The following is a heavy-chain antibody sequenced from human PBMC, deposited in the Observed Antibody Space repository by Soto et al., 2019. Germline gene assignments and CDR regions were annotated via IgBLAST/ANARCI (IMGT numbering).Heavy chain of an antibody. CDR2: MYYNGNI. V-gene: IGHV4-59*01. CDR1: GGSISNYY. J-gene: IGHJ5*02. CDR3: ASGGNWFDP. Sequence: SETLSLTCNVSGGSISNYYWTWVRQSPEKGLEWIGCMYYNGNINYNPSLKSRVTISIDTSKNQFSLTLKSVTAADTAVYYCASGGNWFDPWGQGVLVTVS. D-gene: IGHD3-16*01.